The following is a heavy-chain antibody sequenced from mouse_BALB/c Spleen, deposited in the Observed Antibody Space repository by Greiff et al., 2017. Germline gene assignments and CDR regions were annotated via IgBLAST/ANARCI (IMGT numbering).Heavy chain of an antibody. V-gene: IGHV1-7*01. D-gene: IGHD1-2*01. CDR1: GYTFTSYW. CDR3: ARWGDGYDY. J-gene: IGHJ2*01. Sequence: QVQLQQSGAELAKPGASVKMSCKASGYTFTSYWMHWVKQRPGQGLEWIGYINPSTGYTEYNQKFKDKATLTADKSSSTAYMQLSSLTSEDSAVYYCARWGDGYDYWGQGTTLTVSS. CDR2: INPSTGYT.